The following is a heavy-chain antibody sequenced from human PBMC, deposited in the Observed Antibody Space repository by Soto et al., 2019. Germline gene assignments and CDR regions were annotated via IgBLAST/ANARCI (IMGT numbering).Heavy chain of an antibody. D-gene: IGHD3-22*01. CDR3: ARLTDDSSGRSSNWYFDL. V-gene: IGHV1-69*14. CDR2: IIPIFGTA. CDR1: GGTFSSYA. J-gene: IGHJ2*01. Sequence: QVQLVQSGAEVKKPGSSVKVSCKASGGTFSSYAISWVRQAPGQGLEWMGGIIPIFGTANYAQKFQGRVTITADKSTSTAYMELSSLRSEDTAVYYCARLTDDSSGRSSNWYFDLWGRGTLVTVSS.